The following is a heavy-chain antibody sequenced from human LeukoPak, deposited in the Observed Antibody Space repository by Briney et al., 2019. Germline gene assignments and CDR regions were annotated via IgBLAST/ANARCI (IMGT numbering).Heavy chain of an antibody. CDR3: ARGEWEPPTYYFDN. Sequence: GGSLRLSCAASGFTFSSYAIHWVRQAPGKGLEWVAVISYGGNNKYYADSVKGRFTISRDNAKKSLYLQMNSLRAEDTAVYYCARGEWEPPTYYFDNWGQGTLVTVSS. V-gene: IGHV3-30*04. CDR1: GFTFSSYA. J-gene: IGHJ4*02. CDR2: ISYGGNNK. D-gene: IGHD1-26*01.